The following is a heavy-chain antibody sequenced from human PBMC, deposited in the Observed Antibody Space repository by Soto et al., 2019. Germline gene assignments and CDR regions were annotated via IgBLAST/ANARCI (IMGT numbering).Heavy chain of an antibody. D-gene: IGHD6-25*01. CDR1: GGTFSRYA. Sequence: QVQLVQSGAEVKKPGSSVKVSCKASGGTFSRYAISWVRQAPGQGLEWIGGIIPIFGTANYAQKFQGRVTITADESTSTAYMELSSLRSEDTAVYYCARQGAALRDYYYGMDVWGQGTTVTVSS. J-gene: IGHJ6*02. CDR3: ARQGAALRDYYYGMDV. V-gene: IGHV1-69*12. CDR2: IIPIFGTA.